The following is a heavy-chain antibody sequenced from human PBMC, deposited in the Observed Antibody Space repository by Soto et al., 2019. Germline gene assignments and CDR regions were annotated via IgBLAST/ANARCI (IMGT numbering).Heavy chain of an antibody. J-gene: IGHJ6*02. CDR3: ARAPSGDYNMYDYYTMDV. D-gene: IGHD1-20*01. CDR2: VWFDGGNK. V-gene: IGHV3-33*01. Sequence: GSLRLSCAASGFSFSDYGMHWVRQAPGKWLEWVAVVWFDGGNKFYADSVKGRFTISRDNAKNTLFLQMNSLRDVDTAVYYCARAPSGDYNMYDYYTMDVWGQGTTVTVSS. CDR1: GFSFSDYG.